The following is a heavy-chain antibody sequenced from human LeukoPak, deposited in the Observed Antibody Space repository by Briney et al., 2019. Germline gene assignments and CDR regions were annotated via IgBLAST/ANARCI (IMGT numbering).Heavy chain of an antibody. Sequence: GGSLRLSCAASGFTVSSNYMSWVRQAPGNGLEWVSVIYSGGSTYYADSVKGRFTISRDNSKNTLYLQMNSLRAEDTAVYYCARDRMVRGVGYYYYYMDVWGKGTTVTVSS. J-gene: IGHJ6*03. CDR3: ARDRMVRGVGYYYYYMDV. CDR1: GFTVSSNY. CDR2: IYSGGST. D-gene: IGHD3-10*01. V-gene: IGHV3-53*01.